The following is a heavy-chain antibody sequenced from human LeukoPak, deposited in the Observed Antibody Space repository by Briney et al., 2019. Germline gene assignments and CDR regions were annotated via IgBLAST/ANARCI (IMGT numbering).Heavy chain of an antibody. CDR1: GYTFTDYG. Sequence: GASVKVSCKASGYTFTDYGVSWVRQAPGQGLEWMGWISGYDDDTRYSRGFQDRLTMTTDTSTSTAYMELSSLRSDDTAVYYCARDAKFLSGSHYQAFDRWGQGTLVTVSS. D-gene: IGHD1-26*01. CDR3: ARDAKFLSGSHYQAFDR. J-gene: IGHJ4*02. CDR2: ISGYDDDT. V-gene: IGHV1-18*01.